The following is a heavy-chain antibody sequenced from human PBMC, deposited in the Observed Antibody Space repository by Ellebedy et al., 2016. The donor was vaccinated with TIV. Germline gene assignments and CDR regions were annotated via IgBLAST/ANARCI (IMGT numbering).Heavy chain of an antibody. D-gene: IGHD3-3*01. CDR3: TREHWSSLPS. Sequence: PGGSLRLSCAASGFSFSPQWRSWVRQAPGKGLVWVSGFTGNGTGTNYADSLRGRFVISRANAKNILYLQMNSLGADDTAVYYCTREHWSSLPSWGQGTLVTVSS. CDR2: FTGNGTGT. V-gene: IGHV3-74*01. CDR1: GFSFSPQW. J-gene: IGHJ5*02.